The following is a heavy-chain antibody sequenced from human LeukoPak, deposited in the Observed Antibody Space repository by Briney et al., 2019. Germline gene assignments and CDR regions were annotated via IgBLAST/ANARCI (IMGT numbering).Heavy chain of an antibody. Sequence: ASVKVSCKASGYTFTSYYMHWVRQAPGQGLEWMGIINPSGGSTSYAQKFQGRVTMTRDTSTSTVYVEPSSLRSEDTAVYYCARDMSGAVGNYYYYMDVWGKGTTVTVSS. CDR3: ARDMSGAVGNYYYYMDV. J-gene: IGHJ6*03. V-gene: IGHV1-46*01. CDR1: GYTFTSYY. D-gene: IGHD3-10*01. CDR2: INPSGGST.